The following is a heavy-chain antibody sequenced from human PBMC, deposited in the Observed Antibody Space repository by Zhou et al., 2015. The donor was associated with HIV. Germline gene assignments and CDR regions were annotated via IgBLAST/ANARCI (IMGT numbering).Heavy chain of an antibody. V-gene: IGHV3-73*01. CDR1: GFTFSASA. J-gene: IGHJ4*02. Sequence: VQLVESGGGVVQPGGSLRLSCAASGFTFSASAIHWVRQASGKGLEWVGRIRSKANSYATGYAASVNGRFTISRDDSKNTAYLQMNSLKTEDTAVYYCTKSVGSSWYDYWGQGTLVTVSS. CDR3: TKSVGSSWYDY. D-gene: IGHD6-13*01. CDR2: IRSKANSYAT.